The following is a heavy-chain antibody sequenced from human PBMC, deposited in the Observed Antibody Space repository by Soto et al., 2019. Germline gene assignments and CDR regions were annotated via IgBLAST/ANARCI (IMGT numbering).Heavy chain of an antibody. V-gene: IGHV3-30*18. CDR2: ISYDGSNK. CDR3: VKDGSSGWPYYYGMDV. J-gene: IGHJ6*02. D-gene: IGHD6-19*01. Sequence: GGSLRLSCAASGFTFSSYGMHWVRQAPGKGLEWVAVISYDGSNKYYADSVKGRFTISRDNSKNTLYLQMSSLRAEDTAVYYCVKDGSSGWPYYYGMDVWGQGTTVTVSS. CDR1: GFTFSSYG.